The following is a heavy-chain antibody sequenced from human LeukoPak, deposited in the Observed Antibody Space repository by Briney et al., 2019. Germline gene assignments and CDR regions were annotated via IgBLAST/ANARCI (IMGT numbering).Heavy chain of an antibody. V-gene: IGHV3-48*03. D-gene: IGHD3-3*01. J-gene: IGHJ6*03. Sequence: GGSLRLSCAASGFTFSSYEMNWVRQAPGKGLEWVSYINSSGGTIYYADSVKGRFTISRDNAKNSLYLQMNSLRAEDTAVYYCARANFWSGYYRGYYYMDVWGKGTPVTVSS. CDR3: ARANFWSGYYRGYYYMDV. CDR1: GFTFSSYE. CDR2: INSSGGTI.